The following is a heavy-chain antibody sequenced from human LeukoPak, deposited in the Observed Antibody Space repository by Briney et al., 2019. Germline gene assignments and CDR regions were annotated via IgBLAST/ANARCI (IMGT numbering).Heavy chain of an antibody. CDR3: AKLSTRRYFDN. D-gene: IGHD1-26*01. CDR1: GFTVSGNY. Sequence: GGSLRLSRAASGFTVSGNYTSWVRQAPGKGLEWVSGINWSSGSIDYADSVKGRFTISRVNAKSSLFLQMNSLRPEDTALYYCAKLSTRRYFDNWGQGTLVTVSS. J-gene: IGHJ4*02. V-gene: IGHV3-9*01. CDR2: INWSSGSI.